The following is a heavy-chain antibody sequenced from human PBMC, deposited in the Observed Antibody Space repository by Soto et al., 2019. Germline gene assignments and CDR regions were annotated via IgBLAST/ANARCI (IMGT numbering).Heavy chain of an antibody. CDR2: IYTDGSRT. CDR1: GFTFSSYW. V-gene: IGHV3-74*01. CDR3: ARRLMHLYGMDV. Sequence: EVQLVESGGGLVQPGGSLRLSCAASGFTFSSYWMHWVRQAPGKGLVWVSRIYTDGSRTNYADSVKGRFTISRDNAKNTLYLQINSLRAEDTAVYYCARRLMHLYGMDVWGQGTTVTVSS. J-gene: IGHJ6*02. D-gene: IGHD3-16*01.